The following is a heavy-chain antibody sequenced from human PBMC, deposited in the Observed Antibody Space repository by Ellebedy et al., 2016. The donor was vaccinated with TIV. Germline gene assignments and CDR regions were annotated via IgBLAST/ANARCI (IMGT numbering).Heavy chain of an antibody. CDR2: IYHSGST. J-gene: IGHJ4*02. V-gene: IGHV4-4*02. CDR1: GGSISSSNW. Sequence: GSLRLXCAVSGGSISSSNWWSWVRQPPGKGLEWIGEIYHSGSTNYNPSLKSRVTISVDKSKNQFSLKLSSVTAADTAVYYCAGVGGITMVRGRSGYFDYWGQGTLVTVSS. D-gene: IGHD3-10*01. CDR3: AGVGGITMVRGRSGYFDY.